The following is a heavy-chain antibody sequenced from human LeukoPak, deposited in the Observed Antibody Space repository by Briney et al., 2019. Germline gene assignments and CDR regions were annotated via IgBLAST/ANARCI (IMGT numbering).Heavy chain of an antibody. Sequence: GGSLRLSCAASGFTFSSYWMNWARQAPGKGLEWVASINHNGNVNYYVDSVKGRFTISRDNAKNSLYLQMNSLRAEDTAVYYCARASQMDSSSDDAFDIWGQGTMVTVSS. D-gene: IGHD6-6*01. CDR3: ARASQMDSSSDDAFDI. CDR2: INHNGNVN. V-gene: IGHV3-7*01. CDR1: GFTFSSYW. J-gene: IGHJ3*02.